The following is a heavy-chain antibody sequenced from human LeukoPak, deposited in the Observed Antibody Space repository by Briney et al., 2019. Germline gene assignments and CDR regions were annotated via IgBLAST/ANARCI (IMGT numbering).Heavy chain of an antibody. Sequence: SETLSLTCTVSGGSISSSSYYWGWIRQPPGKGLEWIGSIYYSGSTYYNPSLKSRVTISVDTSKNQFSLKLSSVTAADTAVYYCARAVDSSSWYWGQGTLVTVSS. D-gene: IGHD6-13*01. J-gene: IGHJ4*02. V-gene: IGHV4-39*07. CDR2: IYYSGST. CDR1: GGSISSSSYY. CDR3: ARAVDSSSWY.